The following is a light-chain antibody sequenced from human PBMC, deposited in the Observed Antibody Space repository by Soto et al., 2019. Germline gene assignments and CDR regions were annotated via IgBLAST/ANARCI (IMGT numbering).Light chain of an antibody. V-gene: IGKV1-12*01. CDR3: QQGRSFPIT. J-gene: IGKJ5*01. CDR1: QDVSTW. CDR2: AAS. Sequence: DIQMTQSPSSVSASVGDTVTITCRASQDVSTWLAWYQQRPGKAPNLLIYAASSIPIGVPSRFSGSGSGTDFTLTIGGLQPEDFATYYCQQGRSFPITFGQGTKLDIK.